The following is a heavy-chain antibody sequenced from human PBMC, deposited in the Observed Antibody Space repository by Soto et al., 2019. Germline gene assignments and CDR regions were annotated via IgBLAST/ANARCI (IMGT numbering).Heavy chain of an antibody. J-gene: IGHJ2*01. CDR1: GASISKTSSY. Sequence: QVELQQSGPGLVKPSETLSLTCTVSGASISKTSSYWGWIRQPPGKGLEWIGSINYSGTAYYNPSLKSRVTISVDTSRNQFSLRLTSVTAADTAFYFCARRANVPSWYFDLWGREKPVIVSS. V-gene: IGHV4-39*01. CDR2: INYSGTA. CDR3: ARRANVPSWYFDL. D-gene: IGHD3-10*02.